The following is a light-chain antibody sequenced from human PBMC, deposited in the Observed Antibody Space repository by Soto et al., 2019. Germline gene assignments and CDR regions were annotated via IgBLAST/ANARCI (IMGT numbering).Light chain of an antibody. CDR1: QSVSSN. CDR3: QQRSNLPPT. Sequence: EIVMTQSPAPLSVSPGERATLSCRASQSVSSNLAWYQQKPGQAPRLLIYGASTRATGIPARFSGSGSGTDFTLTISSLEPEDFAVYYCQQRSNLPPTFGQGTRLEIK. CDR2: GAS. J-gene: IGKJ5*01. V-gene: IGKV3-15*01.